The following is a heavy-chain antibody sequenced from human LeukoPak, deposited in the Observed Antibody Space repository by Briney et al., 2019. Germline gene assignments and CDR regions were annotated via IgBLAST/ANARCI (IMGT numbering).Heavy chain of an antibody. J-gene: IGHJ6*02. CDR1: GFTFSSYE. CDR3: AREPYYYGMDV. V-gene: IGHV3-48*03. CDR2: ISSSGSTI. Sequence: GGSLRLSCAASGFTFSSYEMNWVRQAPGKGLEWVSYISSSGSTIYYADSVKGQFTISRDSAKNSLYLQMNSLRAEDTAVYYCAREPYYYGMDVWGQGTTVTVSS.